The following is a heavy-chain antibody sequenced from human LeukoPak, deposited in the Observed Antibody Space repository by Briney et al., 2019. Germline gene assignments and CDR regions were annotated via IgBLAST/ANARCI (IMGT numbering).Heavy chain of an antibody. Sequence: AGESLQISCKGSGYNFSTYWIGWVRQLPGKGLEWMGIIYPGDSETRYSPSFQGQVTISVDKSISTAYLQWSSLKASDTAMYYCARRSVSDYWGQGTLVTVSS. V-gene: IGHV5-51*01. CDR1: GYNFSTYW. CDR2: IYPGDSET. CDR3: ARRSVSDY. J-gene: IGHJ4*02.